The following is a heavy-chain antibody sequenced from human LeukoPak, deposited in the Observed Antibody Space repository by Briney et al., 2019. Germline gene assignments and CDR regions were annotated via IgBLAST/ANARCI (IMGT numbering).Heavy chain of an antibody. CDR1: GGSISSGSISSYY. CDR2: IYTSGTT. Sequence: PSETLSLTCTVSGGSISSGSISSYYSSWVRQPAGKGLEWIGRIYTSGTTNYNPSLKSRVTMSVDTSKNQFSLKLNSVTAADTAVYYCARGAPSDYWGQGTLVTVSS. J-gene: IGHJ4*02. V-gene: IGHV4-61*02. CDR3: ARGAPSDY.